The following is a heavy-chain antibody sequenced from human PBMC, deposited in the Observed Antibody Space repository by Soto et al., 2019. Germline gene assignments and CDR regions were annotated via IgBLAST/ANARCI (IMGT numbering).Heavy chain of an antibody. CDR1: GFSFTNFA. Sequence: GGSLRLSCAASGFSFTNFAMSWVRQAPGKGLEWVAGNGASGDITWYADSVKGRLSISRDNSKNTLYLQLNSLRFEDTAVYYCAKDDFTDRGWYYFDYWGQGTLVTVSS. V-gene: IGHV3-23*01. J-gene: IGHJ4*02. CDR2: NGASGDIT. D-gene: IGHD6-19*01. CDR3: AKDDFTDRGWYYFDY.